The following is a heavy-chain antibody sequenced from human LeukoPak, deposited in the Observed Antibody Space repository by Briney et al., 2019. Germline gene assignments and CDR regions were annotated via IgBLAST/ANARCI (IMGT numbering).Heavy chain of an antibody. D-gene: IGHD6-6*01. V-gene: IGHV4-34*01. CDR3: ARDLAARRRTVYYYMDV. Sequence: SSETLSLTCAVYGGSFSGYYWSWIRQPPGKGLEWIGSIYYSGSTYYNPSLKSRVTISVDTSKNQFSLKLSSVTAADTAVYYCARDLAARRRTVYYYMDVWGKGTTVTVSS. J-gene: IGHJ6*03. CDR1: GGSFSGYY. CDR2: IYYSGST.